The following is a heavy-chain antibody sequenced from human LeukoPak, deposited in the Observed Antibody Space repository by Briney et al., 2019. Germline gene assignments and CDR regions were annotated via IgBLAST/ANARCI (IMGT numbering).Heavy chain of an antibody. Sequence: KPSETLSLTCSVSGVSLSSSHWWSWVRQPPGKGLEWIGEISHSGSTNYNPSLESRVTISVDNSKNQFYLKLSSVTAADTAVYFCARVTETTPFDYWGQGITVTVSS. CDR3: ARVTETTPFDY. CDR2: ISHSGST. D-gene: IGHD1-1*01. CDR1: GVSLSSSHW. J-gene: IGHJ4*02. V-gene: IGHV4-4*02.